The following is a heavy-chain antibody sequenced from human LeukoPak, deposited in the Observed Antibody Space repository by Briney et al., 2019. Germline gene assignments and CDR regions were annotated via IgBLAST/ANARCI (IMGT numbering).Heavy chain of an antibody. J-gene: IGHJ3*02. D-gene: IGHD1-26*01. CDR1: GFTFDDYA. Sequence: GGSLRLSCAASGFTFDDYAMHWVRQAPGKGLEWVSGISWNSGSIGYADSVKGRFTISRDNAKNSLYLQMNSLRAEDMALYYCAKAMGVGASDAFDIWGQGTMVTVSS. CDR3: AKAMGVGASDAFDI. V-gene: IGHV3-9*03. CDR2: ISWNSGSI.